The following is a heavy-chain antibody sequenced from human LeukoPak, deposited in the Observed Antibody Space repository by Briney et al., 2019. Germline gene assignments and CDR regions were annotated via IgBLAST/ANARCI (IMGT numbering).Heavy chain of an antibody. D-gene: IGHD3-22*01. J-gene: IGHJ4*02. CDR2: IYYSGST. Sequence: SETLSLTCAVYGGSFSGYYWSWIRQPPGKGLEWIGYIYYSGSTNYNPSLKSRVTISVDTSKNQFSLKLSSVTAADTAVYYCARVSYYDSSGYYPIYYFDYWGQGTLVTVSS. CDR1: GGSFSGYY. CDR3: ARVSYYDSSGYYPIYYFDY. V-gene: IGHV4-59*01.